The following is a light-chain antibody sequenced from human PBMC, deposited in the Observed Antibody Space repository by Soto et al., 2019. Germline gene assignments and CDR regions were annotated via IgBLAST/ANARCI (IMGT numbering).Light chain of an antibody. CDR3: QQRSNWPTLT. Sequence: EIVLTQSPATVSLPPGERATLSCRASQSVSSYLAWYQHKPGQAPRLLIYDASNRATGIPARFSGSGSGTEFTLTISSLEPEDFSVYYWQQRSNWPTLTFGRGIKVDIX. CDR1: QSVSSY. V-gene: IGKV3-11*01. J-gene: IGKJ4*01. CDR2: DAS.